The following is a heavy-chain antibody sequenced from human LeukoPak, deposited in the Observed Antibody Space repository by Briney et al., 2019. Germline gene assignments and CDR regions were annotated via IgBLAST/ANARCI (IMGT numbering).Heavy chain of an antibody. CDR1: GYRFTSYW. Sequence: GESLKISCKGSGYRFTSYWIGWVRPLPGKGLEWMGIIYPGDSDTRYSPSFQGQVTISADTSISTAYLQWSSLKASDTAMYYCATSVPAAILGFDPWGQGTLVTVSS. CDR3: ATSVPAAILGFDP. V-gene: IGHV5-51*01. J-gene: IGHJ5*02. CDR2: IYPGDSDT. D-gene: IGHD2-2*02.